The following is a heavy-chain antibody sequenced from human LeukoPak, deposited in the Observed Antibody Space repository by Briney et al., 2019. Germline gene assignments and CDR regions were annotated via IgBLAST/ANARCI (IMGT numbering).Heavy chain of an antibody. CDR1: GYTFTDYY. CDR3: ARLRSGGTAAYYFDY. J-gene: IGHJ4*02. Sequence: ASVKISCKVSGYTFTDYYMHWVQQAPGKGLEWMGLVDPEDGETIYAPKFQGRVTITADTSTDTAYMELSSLRSEDTAVYYCARLRSGGTAAYYFDYWGQGTLVTVSS. CDR2: VDPEDGET. V-gene: IGHV1-69-2*01. D-gene: IGHD2-15*01.